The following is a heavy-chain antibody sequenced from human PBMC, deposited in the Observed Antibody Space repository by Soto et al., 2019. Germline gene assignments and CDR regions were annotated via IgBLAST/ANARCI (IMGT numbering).Heavy chain of an antibody. V-gene: IGHV4-59*01. D-gene: IGHD6-13*01. CDR3: ASLAAAGDYYYYYMDV. CDR2: IYYSGST. J-gene: IGHJ6*03. CDR1: GGSISSYY. Sequence: SETLSLTCTVSGGSISSYYWSWIRQPPGKGLEWIGYIYYSGSTNYNPSLKSRVTISVDTSKNQFSLKLSSVTAADTAVYYYASLAAAGDYYYYYMDVWGKGTTVTVSS.